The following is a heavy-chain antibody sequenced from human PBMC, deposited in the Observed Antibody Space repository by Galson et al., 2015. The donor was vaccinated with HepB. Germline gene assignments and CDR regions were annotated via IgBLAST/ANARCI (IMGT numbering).Heavy chain of an antibody. CDR2: IIPILGIA. J-gene: IGHJ6*02. CDR1: GGTFSSYT. Sequence: SVKVSCKASGGTFSSYTISWVRQAPGQGLEWMGRIIPILGIANYAQKFQGRVTITADKSTSTAYMELSSLRSEDTAVYYCARVALYSGYGYGMDVWGQGTTVTVSS. D-gene: IGHD5-12*01. CDR3: ARVALYSGYGYGMDV. V-gene: IGHV1-69*02.